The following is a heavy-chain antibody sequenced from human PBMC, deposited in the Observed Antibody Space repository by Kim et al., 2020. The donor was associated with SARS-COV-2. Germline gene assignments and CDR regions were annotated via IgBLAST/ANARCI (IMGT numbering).Heavy chain of an antibody. V-gene: IGHV1-69*06. CDR1: GGTFSSYA. CDR3: ARDYYDSSGLKRTYYYYGMDV. J-gene: IGHJ6*02. D-gene: IGHD3-22*01. Sequence: SVKVSCKASGGTFSSYAISWVRQAPGQGLEWMGGIIPFLGTANYAQKFQGRVTITADKSTSTAYMELSSLRSEDTAVYLCARDYYDSSGLKRTYYYYGMDVWGQGTTVTVSS. CDR2: IIPFLGTA.